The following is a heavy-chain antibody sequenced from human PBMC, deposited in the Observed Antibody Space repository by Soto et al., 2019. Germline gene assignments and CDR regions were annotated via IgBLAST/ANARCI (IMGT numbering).Heavy chain of an antibody. Sequence: QVQLQQWGAGLLKPSETLSLTCAVYGGSFRGYYWGWIRQPPGKGLGWIGEINHSGCTNYNPSPKSRVTISVDTSKIQFSLKLSSVTAADTSVYYCAEHRGGSGWYRGPYFDYWGQGTLVTVSS. CDR3: AEHRGGSGWYRGPYFDY. CDR2: INHSGCT. D-gene: IGHD6-19*01. J-gene: IGHJ4*02. CDR1: GGSFRGYY. V-gene: IGHV4-34*01.